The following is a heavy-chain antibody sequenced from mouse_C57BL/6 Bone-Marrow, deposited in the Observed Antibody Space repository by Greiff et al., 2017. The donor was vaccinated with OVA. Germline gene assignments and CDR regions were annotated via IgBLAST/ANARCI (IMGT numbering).Heavy chain of an antibody. CDR3: ARREYDYGWAMDY. CDR1: GYAFTNYL. D-gene: IGHD2-4*01. Sequence: VQLVESGAELVRPGTSVKVSCKASGYAFTNYLIEWVKQRPGQGLEWIGVINPGSGGTNYNEKFKGKATLTADKSSSTAYMQLSSLTSEDSAVYFCARREYDYGWAMDYWGQGTSVTVSS. V-gene: IGHV1-54*01. J-gene: IGHJ4*01. CDR2: INPGSGGT.